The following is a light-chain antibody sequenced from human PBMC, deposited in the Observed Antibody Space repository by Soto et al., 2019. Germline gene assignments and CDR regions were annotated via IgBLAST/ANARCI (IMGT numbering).Light chain of an antibody. Sequence: QSALTQPPSASGSPGQSVTISCTGTSSDVGDYNYVSWYQQHPGKAPKLMIYEVTKRPSGVPDRFSAFKSGNTASLTVSGLQAEDEADYYCRSYAGSNNYVFGTGTKVTVL. V-gene: IGLV2-8*01. CDR3: RSYAGSNNYV. J-gene: IGLJ1*01. CDR1: SSDVGDYNY. CDR2: EVT.